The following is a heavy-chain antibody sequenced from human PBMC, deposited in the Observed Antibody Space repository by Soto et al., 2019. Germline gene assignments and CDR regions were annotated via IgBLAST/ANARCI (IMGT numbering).Heavy chain of an antibody. V-gene: IGHV3-23*01. J-gene: IGHJ4*02. Sequence: GGSLRLSCAASGFTFSSYAMSWVRQAPGKGLEWVSAISGSGGSTYYADSVKGRFTISRDNSKNTLYLQMNSLRAEDTAVYYCAKNLRYYGILTGKPQQYYFDYWGQGTLVTVSS. CDR1: GFTFSSYA. D-gene: IGHD3-9*01. CDR2: ISGSGGST. CDR3: AKNLRYYGILTGKPQQYYFDY.